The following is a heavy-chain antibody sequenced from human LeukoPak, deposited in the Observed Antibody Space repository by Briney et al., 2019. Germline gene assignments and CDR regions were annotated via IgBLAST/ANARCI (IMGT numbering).Heavy chain of an antibody. D-gene: IGHD5-12*01. CDR3: VILVDIVARGGYFFDY. CDR2: IYPGDSDT. J-gene: IGHJ4*02. V-gene: IGHV5-51*01. Sequence: KSGESLKISCKGSGYSFTGYWIGWVRQMPGKGLEWMGIIYPGDSDTRYSPSFQGQVTFSADKSISTAYLQWSSLKASDTAMYYCVILVDIVARGGYFFDYWGQGTLVTVST. CDR1: GYSFTGYW.